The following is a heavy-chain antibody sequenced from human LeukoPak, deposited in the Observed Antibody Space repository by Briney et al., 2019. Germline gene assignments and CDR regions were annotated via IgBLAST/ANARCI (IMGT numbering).Heavy chain of an antibody. Sequence: GASVKVSCKAAGHTFTHYYMHSVPQAPGQGLEWMGWINPNSGGTNYAQKFQGRVTMTRDTSISTAYMELSRLRSDDTAVYYCARSHPGTCDSWGQGTLVTVSS. D-gene: IGHD1-14*01. CDR1: GHTFTHYY. CDR3: ARSHPGTCDS. CDR2: INPNSGGT. V-gene: IGHV1-2*02. J-gene: IGHJ4*02.